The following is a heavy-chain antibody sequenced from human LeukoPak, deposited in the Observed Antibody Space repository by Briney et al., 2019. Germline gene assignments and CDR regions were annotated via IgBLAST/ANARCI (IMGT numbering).Heavy chain of an antibody. CDR3: ARSVSAYAGRGGFDP. Sequence: SETLSLTCSVSGGSIRSLGYSWGWIRQPPGKGLEWIASMYYTGTTYYNPCLKSRVTMSVDTSKNQFSLNLTSVTAADTAVFYCARSVSAYAGRGGFDPWGQGTLVTVSS. V-gene: IGHV4-39*07. CDR1: GGSIRSLGYS. J-gene: IGHJ5*02. D-gene: IGHD5-12*01. CDR2: MYYTGTT.